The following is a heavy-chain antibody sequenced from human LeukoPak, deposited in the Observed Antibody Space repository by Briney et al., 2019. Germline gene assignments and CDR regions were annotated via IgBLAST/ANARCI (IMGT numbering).Heavy chain of an antibody. CDR3: ARDTKRSRARWENLGFDP. CDR1: GYTFTSYY. CDR2: INPSGGST. J-gene: IGHJ5*02. V-gene: IGHV1-46*01. D-gene: IGHD1-26*01. Sequence: ASVKVSCKASGYTFTSYYMHWVRQAPGQGLEWMGIINPSGGSTTYAQKFQGRVTMTRDTSTSTVYVEVSSLRSEDTAVYYCARDTKRSRARWENLGFDPWGQGTLVTVSS.